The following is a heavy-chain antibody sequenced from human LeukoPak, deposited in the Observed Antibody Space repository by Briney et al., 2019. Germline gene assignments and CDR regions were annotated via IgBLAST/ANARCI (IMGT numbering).Heavy chain of an antibody. CDR2: IGDNGDT. D-gene: IGHD5-12*01. CDR1: GFTFSTYA. Sequence: GGSLRLSCAASGFTFSTYAMTWVRQAPGKGLEWVTVIGDNGDTFYADSVKGRFTISRDNSKDTLYLQMNSLRAEDTAVYYCATHKVAPYEYWGQGTLGTVSS. V-gene: IGHV3-23*01. CDR3: ATHKVAPYEY. J-gene: IGHJ4*02.